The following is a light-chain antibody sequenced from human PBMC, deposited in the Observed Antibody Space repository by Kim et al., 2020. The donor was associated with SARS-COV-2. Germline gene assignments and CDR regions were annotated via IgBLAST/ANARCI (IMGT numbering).Light chain of an antibody. CDR1: QSIGTS. CDR3: QQYDSPLYI. CDR2: KAS. J-gene: IGKJ2*01. Sequence: DIQLTQSPSALSASVGDRVTITCRASQSIGTSLAWYQQRAGEAPKLLIYKASDLQTGVSSRFSGSGSGTGFTLTIGSLQPEDFATYYCQQYDSPLYIFGQGTKLEI. V-gene: IGKV1-5*03.